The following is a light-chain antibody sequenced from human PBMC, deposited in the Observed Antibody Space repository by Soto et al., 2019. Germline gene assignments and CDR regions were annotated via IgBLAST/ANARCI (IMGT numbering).Light chain of an antibody. J-gene: IGKJ4*01. CDR2: DAS. Sequence: EIVLTQSPATLSLSPGERATLSCRASQSVSNYLAWFQQKPGQAPMLLIYDASNRATGIPARFSGSGSGTDLSLTISSREHEDFAVYYYQQRSSWPLLTFGGGTKVEI. V-gene: IGKV3-11*01. CDR1: QSVSNY. CDR3: QQRSSWPLLT.